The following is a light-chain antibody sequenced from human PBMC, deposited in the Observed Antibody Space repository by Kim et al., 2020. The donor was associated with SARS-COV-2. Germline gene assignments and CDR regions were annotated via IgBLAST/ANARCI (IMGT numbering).Light chain of an antibody. J-gene: IGKJ4*01. CDR3: LQHDSYPPT. CDR2: AAS. Sequence: DIQMTQSPSAMSASVGDRVTITCRASQGISIYLAWFQQKPGEVPKRLIYAASSLHSGVPSRFSGSGSGTEFTLTIGSLQPEDSATYYCLQHDSYPPTFGGGTKVDIK. CDR1: QGISIY. V-gene: IGKV1-17*03.